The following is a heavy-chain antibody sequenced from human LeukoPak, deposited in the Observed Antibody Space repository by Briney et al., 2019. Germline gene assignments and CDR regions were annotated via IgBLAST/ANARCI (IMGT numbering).Heavy chain of an antibody. Sequence: SVKVPCKASGGTFSSYAVSWVRQAPGQGLEWMGRIIPILGIANYAQKFQGRVTITADKSTSTAYMELSSLRSEDTAVYYCAMGDGYNLDYWGQGTLVTVSS. CDR2: IIPILGIA. J-gene: IGHJ4*02. CDR3: AMGDGYNLDY. V-gene: IGHV1-69*04. CDR1: GGTFSSYA. D-gene: IGHD5-24*01.